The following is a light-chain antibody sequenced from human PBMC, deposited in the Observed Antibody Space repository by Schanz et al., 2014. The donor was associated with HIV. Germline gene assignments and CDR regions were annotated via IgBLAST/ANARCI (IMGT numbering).Light chain of an antibody. Sequence: DIQMTQSPSTLSASVGDRVTITCRASQSISSWLAWYQQKPGKAPKLLIYKASSLASGVPSRFSGSGSGTEFTLTISGLQPDDFATYYCQQSDTYPYTFGQGTKLEIK. J-gene: IGKJ2*01. V-gene: IGKV1-5*03. CDR1: QSISSW. CDR2: KAS. CDR3: QQSDTYPYT.